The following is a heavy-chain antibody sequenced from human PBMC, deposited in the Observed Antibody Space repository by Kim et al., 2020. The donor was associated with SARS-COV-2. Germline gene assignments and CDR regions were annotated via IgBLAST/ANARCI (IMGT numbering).Heavy chain of an antibody. CDR1: GYTFTSYD. J-gene: IGHJ6*02. CDR3: ARGSRTMLVVVITSYYYYGMDV. Sequence: ASVKVSCKASGYTFTSYDINWVRQATGQGLEWMGWMNPNSGNTGYAQKFQGRVTMTRNTSISTAYMELSSLRSEDTAVYYCARGSRTMLVVVITSYYYYGMDVWGQGTTVTVSS. CDR2: MNPNSGNT. D-gene: IGHD3-22*01. V-gene: IGHV1-8*01.